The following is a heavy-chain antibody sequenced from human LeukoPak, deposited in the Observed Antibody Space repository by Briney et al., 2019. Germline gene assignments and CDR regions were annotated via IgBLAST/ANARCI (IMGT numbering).Heavy chain of an antibody. CDR3: AREEHSSSVGDY. Sequence: ASVKVSCKASGGTFSSYAISWVRQAPGQGLEWMGRIIPILGIANYAQKFQGRVTITADKSTSTAYMELSSLRAEDTAVYYCAREEHSSSVGDYWGQGTLVTVSS. CDR2: IIPILGIA. V-gene: IGHV1-69*04. CDR1: GGTFSSYA. D-gene: IGHD6-6*01. J-gene: IGHJ4*02.